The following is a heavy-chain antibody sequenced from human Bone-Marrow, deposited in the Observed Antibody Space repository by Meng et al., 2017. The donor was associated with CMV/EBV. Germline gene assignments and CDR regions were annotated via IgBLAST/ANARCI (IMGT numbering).Heavy chain of an antibody. CDR3: AREISSLGERYDY. CDR1: GFTFSDYY. D-gene: IGHD3-10*01. V-gene: IGHV3-11*04. Sequence: GESLKISCAASGFTFSDYYMSWIRQAPGKGLEWVSYISSSGSNIYYADSVKGRFTISRDNAKNSLYLQMNSLRDEDTAIYYCAREISSLGERYDYWGQGTLVTVSS. CDR2: ISSSGSNI. J-gene: IGHJ4*02.